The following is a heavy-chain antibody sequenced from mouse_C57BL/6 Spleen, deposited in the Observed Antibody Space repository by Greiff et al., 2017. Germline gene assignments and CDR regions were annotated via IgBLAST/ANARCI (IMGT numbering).Heavy chain of an antibody. D-gene: IGHD1-1*01. CDR3: TREAPIYCYGSGYGAWFAY. CDR1: GFTFSSYA. J-gene: IGHJ3*01. Sequence: DVMLVESGEGLVKPGGSLKLSCAASGFTFSSYAMSWVRQTPEKRLEWVAYISSGGDYIYYADTVKGRFTISRDNARNTLYLQMSSLKSEDTAMXYCTREAPIYCYGSGYGAWFAYWGQGTLVTVSA. V-gene: IGHV5-9-1*02. CDR2: ISSGGDYI.